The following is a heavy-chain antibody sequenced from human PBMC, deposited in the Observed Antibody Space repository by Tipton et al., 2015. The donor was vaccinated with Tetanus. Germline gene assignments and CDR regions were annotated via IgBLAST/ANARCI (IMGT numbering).Heavy chain of an antibody. Sequence: QSGPEVKKPGSSVKVSCKASGVTFNTHVISWVRQAPGQGLEWIGGILPTLGTANYTQKLQGRVTMTTDTSTSTAYMALGSLTSDDTALYYCARDPRWFSGTSHFDYWGQGTLVTVSS. CDR3: ARDPRWFSGTSHFDY. J-gene: IGHJ4*02. CDR2: ILPTLGTA. V-gene: IGHV1-69*05. CDR1: GVTFNTHV. D-gene: IGHD3-10*01.